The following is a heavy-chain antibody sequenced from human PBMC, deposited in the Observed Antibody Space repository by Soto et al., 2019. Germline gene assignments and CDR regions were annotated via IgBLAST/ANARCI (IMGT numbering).Heavy chain of an antibody. V-gene: IGHV3-11*01. J-gene: IGHJ5*02. CDR1: GFTFSDYS. D-gene: IGHD1-26*01. CDR3: ARDIVGAISSSAFDP. CDR2: ITSSGSTI. Sequence: GGSLRLSCAASGFTFSDYSMSWIRQAPGKGLEWVSYITSSGSTIYYADSVKGRFTISRDNAKNSLYLQMNSLRAEDTAVYYCARDIVGAISSSAFDPWGQGTLVAVSS.